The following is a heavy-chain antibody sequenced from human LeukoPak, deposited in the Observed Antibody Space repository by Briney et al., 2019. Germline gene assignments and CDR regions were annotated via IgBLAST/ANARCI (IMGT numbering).Heavy chain of an antibody. CDR2: ISDDGSGT. CDR1: GFTFSVYA. V-gene: IGHV3-23*01. D-gene: IGHD3-22*01. Sequence: GGSLRLSCAASGFTFSVYAMSWVRQAPGQGLEWVSTISDDGSGTYYADSVKGRFTISRDNSKNTLFQQINSLRAEDSAVYYCATDRERDPSVYYLVGGQGTLITVSS. CDR3: ATDRERDPSVYYLV. J-gene: IGHJ4*02.